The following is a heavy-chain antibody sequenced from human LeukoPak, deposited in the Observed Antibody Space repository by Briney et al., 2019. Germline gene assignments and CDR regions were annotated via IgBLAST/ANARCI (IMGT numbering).Heavy chain of an antibody. CDR2: INPSGGST. CDR1: GYTFTSYY. CDR3: ARDSRPYDFWSGYPFPGYYYYMDV. D-gene: IGHD3-3*01. J-gene: IGHJ6*03. Sequence: GASVKVSCKASGYTFTSYYMHWVRQAPGQGLEWMGIINPSGGSTSYAQKFQGRVTMTRDTSTSTVYMELSSLRSEDTAVYYCARDSRPYDFWSGYPFPGYYYYMDVWGKGTTVTVSS. V-gene: IGHV1-46*01.